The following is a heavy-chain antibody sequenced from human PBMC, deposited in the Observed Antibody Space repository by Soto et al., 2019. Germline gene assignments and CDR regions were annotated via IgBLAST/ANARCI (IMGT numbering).Heavy chain of an antibody. J-gene: IGHJ6*02. Sequence: ETLSLTCTVSGGSISSGGYYWSWIRQPPGKGLEWIGEINHSGSTNYNPSLKSRVTISVDTSKNQFSLKLSSVTAADTAVYYCARGPLRITIFGVVSYGMDVWGQGTTVTVSS. D-gene: IGHD3-3*01. CDR2: INHSGST. V-gene: IGHV4-39*07. CDR3: ARGPLRITIFGVVSYGMDV. CDR1: GGSISSGGYY.